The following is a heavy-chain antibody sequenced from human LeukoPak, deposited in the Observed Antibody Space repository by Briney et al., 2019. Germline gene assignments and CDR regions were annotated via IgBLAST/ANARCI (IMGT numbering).Heavy chain of an antibody. V-gene: IGHV3-21*01. J-gene: IGHJ6*01. Sequence: GGSLRLSCAASGFTFSSYTMNWVRQAQGKGLEWVSYISSSSSYIYYADSVKGRFTISRDNAENSLYLQMNSLRAEDTAVYYCARGSEGYCSGGGCYYGMDVWGQGTTVTVSS. D-gene: IGHD2-15*01. CDR1: GFTFSSYT. CDR2: ISSSSSYI. CDR3: ARGSEGYCSGGGCYYGMDV.